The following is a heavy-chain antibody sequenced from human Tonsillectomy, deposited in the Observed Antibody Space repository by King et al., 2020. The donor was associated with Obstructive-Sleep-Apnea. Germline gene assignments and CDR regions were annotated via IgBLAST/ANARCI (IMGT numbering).Heavy chain of an antibody. D-gene: IGHD6-19*01. Sequence: VQLVESGGGVVQPGRSLRLSCAASGFTFSSYGMHWVRQAPGKGLEWVAVIWYDGSNKYYADSVKGRFTIFRDNSKNTLYLQMNSLRAVDTAVYYCATVLKQWLEYYFDYWGQGTLVTVSS. CDR1: GFTFSSYG. V-gene: IGHV3-33*01. CDR2: IWYDGSNK. J-gene: IGHJ4*02. CDR3: ATVLKQWLEYYFDY.